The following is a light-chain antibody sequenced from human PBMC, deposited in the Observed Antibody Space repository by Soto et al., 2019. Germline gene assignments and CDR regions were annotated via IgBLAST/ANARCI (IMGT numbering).Light chain of an antibody. Sequence: EIVMTQSPATLSVSPGERATLSCRASQSVSSNLAWYQQTPGQAPRLLIFGASTRAIGIPARFRGSGSGTQFTLTISSLQSEDFAVYYCQQYNNWPRTFGQGTKVDIK. CDR2: GAS. CDR1: QSVSSN. J-gene: IGKJ1*01. CDR3: QQYNNWPRT. V-gene: IGKV3-15*01.